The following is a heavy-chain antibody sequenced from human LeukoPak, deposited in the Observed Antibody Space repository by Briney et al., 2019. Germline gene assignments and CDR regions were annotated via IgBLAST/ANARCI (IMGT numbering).Heavy chain of an antibody. CDR1: GYSFTSYW. J-gene: IGHJ4*02. D-gene: IGHD6-19*01. CDR3: ARCPYSSGWYYSNDY. V-gene: IGHV5-51*03. Sequence: GESLKISCKGSGYSFTSYWIGWVRQMPGKGLEWMGIIYPGDSDTRYSPSFQGQVTISADKSISTAYLQWSSLKASDTAMYYCARCPYSSGWYYSNDYWGQGTLVTVPS. CDR2: IYPGDSDT.